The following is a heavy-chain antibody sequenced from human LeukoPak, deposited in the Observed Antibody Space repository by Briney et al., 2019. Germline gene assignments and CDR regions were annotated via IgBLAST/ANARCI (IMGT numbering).Heavy chain of an antibody. J-gene: IGHJ4*02. Sequence: SQTLSLTCTVSGGSISSGGYYWSWIRQHPGKGLEWIGYIYYSGSTYYNPSLKSRVTISVDTSKNQFSLKLSSVTAADTAMYYCARAPTAVETTLDYWAQGTLVTVSS. D-gene: IGHD1-1*01. CDR1: GGSISSGGYY. CDR2: IYYSGST. V-gene: IGHV4-31*03. CDR3: ARAPTAVETTLDY.